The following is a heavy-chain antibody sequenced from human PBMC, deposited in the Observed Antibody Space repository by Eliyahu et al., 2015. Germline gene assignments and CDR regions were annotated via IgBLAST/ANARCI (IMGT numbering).Heavy chain of an antibody. CDR2: IYYSGRT. CDR1: GGSIXXGGYY. Sequence: QVQLQESGPGLVKPSQTLSLTCTXSGGSIXXGGYYWSWXRQHPGKGLEWIGXIYYSGRTYYNPSLKSRVTISVDTSKNQFSLKLSSVTAADTAVYYCARDPIYSSRWGGFDPWGQGTLVTVSS. J-gene: IGHJ5*02. CDR3: ARDPIYSSRWGGFDP. V-gene: IGHV4-31*03. D-gene: IGHD6-13*01.